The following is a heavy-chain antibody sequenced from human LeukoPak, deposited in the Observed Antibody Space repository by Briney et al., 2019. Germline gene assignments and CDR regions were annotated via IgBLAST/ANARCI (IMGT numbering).Heavy chain of an antibody. CDR2: ISYDGSNK. V-gene: IGHV3-30*18. CDR3: AKDSEIAAAGSYWYFDL. J-gene: IGHJ2*01. D-gene: IGHD6-13*01. Sequence: PGRSLRLSCAASGFSFSNYDMHWVRQAPGKGLQWVAVISYDGSNKYHTDSVKGRFTISRDNSKNTLYLQMNSLRAEDTAVYYCAKDSEIAAAGSYWYFDLWGRGTLVTVSS. CDR1: GFSFSNYD.